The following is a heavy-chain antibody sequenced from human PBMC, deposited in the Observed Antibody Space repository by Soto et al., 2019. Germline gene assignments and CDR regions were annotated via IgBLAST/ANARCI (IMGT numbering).Heavy chain of an antibody. D-gene: IGHD4-17*01. CDR2: IYYSGST. J-gene: IGHJ6*02. V-gene: IGHV4-30-4*01. CDR1: GGSISSGDYY. Sequence: QVQLQESGPGLVKPSQTLSLTCTVSGGSISSGDYYWSWIRQPPGKGLEWIGYIYYSGSTYYNPSLKSRVTISVDTSKNQFSLKLSSVTAADTAVYYCATVPHDYGDYDLWGMDVWGQGTTVTVSS. CDR3: ATVPHDYGDYDLWGMDV.